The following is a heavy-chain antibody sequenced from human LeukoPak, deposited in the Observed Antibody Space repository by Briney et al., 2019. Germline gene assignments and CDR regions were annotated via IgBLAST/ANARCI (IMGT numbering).Heavy chain of an antibody. CDR1: GGSLSGYY. V-gene: IGHV4-4*09. D-gene: IGHD1-26*01. Sequence: SETLSLTCTVSGGSLSGYYWSWIRQPPGHGLEWIAYIHSGGYTNYNPSLRSRVTISVDTSKNQFSLEVSSLTAADTATYYCTQRQGPMSGSYDYFDPWGQGILVTVSS. CDR2: IHSGGYT. J-gene: IGHJ5*02. CDR3: TQRQGPMSGSYDYFDP.